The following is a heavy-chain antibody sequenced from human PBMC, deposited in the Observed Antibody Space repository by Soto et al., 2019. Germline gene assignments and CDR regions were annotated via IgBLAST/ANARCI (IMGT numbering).Heavy chain of an antibody. CDR1: GIIFTGYG. V-gene: IGHV3-33*01. J-gene: IGHJ4*02. Sequence: QVQLLESGGGVVQPGGSLRLSCAVSGIIFTGYGMHWVRQAPGKGLEWVAIIRDDGGSIYYADSVKGRFTISRDNSKNTLYLQMNSMRGEETAVYYCARDVGGATVFGGYFDYWGQGALVTVSS. CDR2: IRDDGGSI. D-gene: IGHD1-26*01. CDR3: ARDVGGATVFGGYFDY.